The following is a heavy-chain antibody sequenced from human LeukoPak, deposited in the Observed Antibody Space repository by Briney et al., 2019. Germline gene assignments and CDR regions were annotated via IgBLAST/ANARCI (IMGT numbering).Heavy chain of an antibody. CDR3: AKGKIPVAGTPLFDY. Sequence: PGGSLRLSCAASRFTFDDYAMHWVRQTPGKGLEWVSSISWNSFTIGYADSVKGRFTISRDNAKNSLYLQMNSLRPEDMALYYCAKGKIPVAGTPLFDYWGQGTLVTVSS. V-gene: IGHV3-9*03. J-gene: IGHJ4*02. CDR2: ISWNSFTI. D-gene: IGHD6-19*01. CDR1: RFTFDDYA.